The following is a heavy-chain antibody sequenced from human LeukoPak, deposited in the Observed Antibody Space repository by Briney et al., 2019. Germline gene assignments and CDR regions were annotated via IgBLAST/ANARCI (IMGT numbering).Heavy chain of an antibody. Sequence: KVSGPTLVNPTQTLTLTCTFSGFSLSTSGVGVGWIRQPPGKALEWLTLLYWNDDKRYSPSLTSRLTITKDTSKNQVVLTMTNMDPVDAATYHCAHKWDYNQFFDYWGQGTLVTVSS. J-gene: IGHJ4*02. CDR3: AHKWDYNQFFDY. D-gene: IGHD1-26*01. CDR2: LYWNDDK. CDR1: GFSLSTSGVG. V-gene: IGHV2-5*01.